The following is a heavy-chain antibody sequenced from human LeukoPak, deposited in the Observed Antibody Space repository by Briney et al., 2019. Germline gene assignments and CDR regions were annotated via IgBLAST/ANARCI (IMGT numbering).Heavy chain of an antibody. Sequence: TSETLSLTCTVSGGSISSGGYYWSWIRQHPGKGLEWIGYIYYSGSTYYNPSLKSRVTISVDTSKNQFSLKLSSVTAADTAVYYCARDQNYYDSSGYYYRNWSDPWGQGTLVTVSS. CDR2: IYYSGST. J-gene: IGHJ5*02. CDR3: ARDQNYYDSSGYYYRNWSDP. V-gene: IGHV4-31*03. D-gene: IGHD3-22*01. CDR1: GGSISSGGYY.